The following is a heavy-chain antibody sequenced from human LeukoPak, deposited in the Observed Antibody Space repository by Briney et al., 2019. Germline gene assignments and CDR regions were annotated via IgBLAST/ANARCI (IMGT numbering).Heavy chain of an antibody. V-gene: IGHV4-4*07. D-gene: IGHD2-15*01. CDR3: ARGRYCSADICTGGDSFDI. CDR1: GGSISNYY. Sequence: SETLSLTCTVSGGSISNYYWSWIRQPAGKGLEWIGRKYARGSSNYNPPVQSRVTMSVDTSKNQFSLRLRSVTAADTGVYYCARGRYCSADICTGGDSFDIWGQGTMVSVSP. J-gene: IGHJ3*02. CDR2: KYARGSS.